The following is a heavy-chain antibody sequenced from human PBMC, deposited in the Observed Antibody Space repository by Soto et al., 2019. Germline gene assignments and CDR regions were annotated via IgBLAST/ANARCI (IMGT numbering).Heavy chain of an antibody. CDR2: ISGSGGST. D-gene: IGHD3-3*01. J-gene: IGHJ4*02. Sequence: QRLSCAASGFTFSSYAMSWVRQAPGKGLEWVSAISGSGGSTYYADSVKGRFTISRDNSKNTLYLQMNSLRAEDTAVYYCAKGASRTQYYDFWSDLDYFDYWGQGTLVTSPQ. CDR1: GFTFSSYA. CDR3: AKGASRTQYYDFWSDLDYFDY. V-gene: IGHV3-23*01.